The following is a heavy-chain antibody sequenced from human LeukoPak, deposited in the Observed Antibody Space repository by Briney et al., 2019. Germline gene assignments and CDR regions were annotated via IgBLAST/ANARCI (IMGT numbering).Heavy chain of an antibody. J-gene: IGHJ5*02. CDR1: GFTFSSYS. D-gene: IGHD6-19*01. CDR3: ARSGASSGWNGWFDP. CDR2: ISSSSSYI. Sequence: GGSLRLSCAASGFTFSSYSMNWVRQAPGKGLEWVSSISSSSSYIYYADSVKGRFTISRDNAKNSVYLQLNSLRAEDTAVYYCARSGASSGWNGWFDPWGQGTLVTVSS. V-gene: IGHV3-21*01.